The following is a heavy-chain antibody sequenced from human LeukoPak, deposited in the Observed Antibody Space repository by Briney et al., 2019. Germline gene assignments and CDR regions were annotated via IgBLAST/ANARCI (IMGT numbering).Heavy chain of an antibody. CDR2: ISRSSTYI. J-gene: IGHJ6*02. D-gene: IGHD6-19*01. V-gene: IGHV3-21*01. CDR3: ARDLAVAGYFYYAMDV. CDR1: GFAFSVYS. Sequence: PGGSLRLSCAASGFAFSVYSMKWVRQAPGKGLEWVSSISRSSTYIYYADSVKGRFTISRDNAKKSLYLQMNSLRAEDTAVYYCARDLAVAGYFYYAMDVWGQGTTVTVSS.